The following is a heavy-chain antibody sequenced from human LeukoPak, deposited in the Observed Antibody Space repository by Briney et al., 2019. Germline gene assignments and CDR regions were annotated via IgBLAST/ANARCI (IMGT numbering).Heavy chain of an antibody. CDR2: NCYSGSA. Sequence: SGSLCLTCTVSGGPISSFYWSWVRQAPGKGLEWIGYNCYSGSANYNPSLKRRVTIFVGASKEQFPQKLRSRTAADPAVAYCARGDYGDSDYWGQGIGVTVSS. CDR1: GGPISSFY. CDR3: ARGDYGDSDY. D-gene: IGHD4-17*01. V-gene: IGHV4-59*01. J-gene: IGHJ4*02.